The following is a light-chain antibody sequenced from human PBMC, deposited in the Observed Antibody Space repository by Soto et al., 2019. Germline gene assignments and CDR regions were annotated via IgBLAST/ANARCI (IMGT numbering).Light chain of an antibody. CDR2: DTS. J-gene: IGKJ5*01. V-gene: IGKV3-11*01. CDR3: QRGDT. CDR1: QSVGSN. Sequence: EIVLTQSPATLSLSPGERATLSCRASQSVGSNFAWYQQKPGQAPRLLSYDTSNRATGIPARFSGSGSGTDFTLTISSLEPEDFAVYYCQRGDTFGQGTRLEIK.